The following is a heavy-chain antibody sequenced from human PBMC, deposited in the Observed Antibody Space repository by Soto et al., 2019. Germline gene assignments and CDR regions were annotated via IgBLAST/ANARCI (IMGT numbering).Heavy chain of an antibody. CDR3: ARDLWGYCGADCYPLDV. CDR1: SGSISSYY. Sequence: SETLCLTCTVSSGSISSYYWSWIRQPPGKGLEWIGYMYNTGSTIYNPSLKSRVTISVDTSKNQFSLKLNSVTAADTAVYYCARDLWGYCGADCYPLDVWGQGTTVTVSS. CDR2: MYNTGST. J-gene: IGHJ6*02. D-gene: IGHD2-21*02. V-gene: IGHV4-59*01.